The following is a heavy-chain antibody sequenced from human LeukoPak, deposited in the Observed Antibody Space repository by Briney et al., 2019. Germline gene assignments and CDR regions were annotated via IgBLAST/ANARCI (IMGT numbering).Heavy chain of an antibody. Sequence: PSETLSLTCAVYGGSFSGYYWSWIRQPPGKGLEWIGEINHSGSTNYNPSLKSRVTISGDTSKNQFSLKLISMTAADTAVYYCARLGSRVLWGQGTLVTVSS. CDR2: INHSGST. D-gene: IGHD1-26*01. J-gene: IGHJ4*02. V-gene: IGHV4-34*01. CDR3: ARLGSRVL. CDR1: GGSFSGYY.